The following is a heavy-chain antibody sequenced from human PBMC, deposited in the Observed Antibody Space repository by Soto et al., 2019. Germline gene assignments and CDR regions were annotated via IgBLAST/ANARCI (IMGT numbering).Heavy chain of an antibody. Sequence: EVQLVESGGGLVQPGGSLRLSCAVSGFAFSSYWLHWVRQTPGKGLVWVSRINSDGTSTAYADSVKGRFTISRDNAKDTLYLEMNSLRAEDTAVYYCARDGWDLEWLLRVYSYMDVWGKGTKVTVSS. CDR3: ARDGWDLEWLLRVYSYMDV. CDR1: GFAFSSYW. CDR2: INSDGTST. V-gene: IGHV3-74*01. J-gene: IGHJ6*03. D-gene: IGHD3-3*01.